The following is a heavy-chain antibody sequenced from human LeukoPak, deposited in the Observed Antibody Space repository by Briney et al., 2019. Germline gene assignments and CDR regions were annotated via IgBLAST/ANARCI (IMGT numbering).Heavy chain of an antibody. CDR1: GYTFTGYY. D-gene: IGHD3-3*01. CDR3: ARSPFRGYYTGMHFDY. Sequence: ASVKVSCKASGYTFTGYYMHWVRQAPGQGLEWMGRINPNSVGTNYAQKFQGRVTMTRDTSISTAYMELSRLRSDDTAVYYCARSPFRGYYTGMHFDYWGQGTLVTVSS. V-gene: IGHV1-2*06. J-gene: IGHJ4*02. CDR2: INPNSVGT.